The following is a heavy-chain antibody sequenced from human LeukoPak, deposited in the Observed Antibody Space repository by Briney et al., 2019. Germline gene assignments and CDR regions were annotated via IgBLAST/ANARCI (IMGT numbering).Heavy chain of an antibody. Sequence: SGTLSLTCTVSLDSTTSNFWSWVRQPPGKGLEWIGEIHRSGSPNYNPSLQSRVTISIDRSGNQIVLELSSVTAADTAVYYCAREILGGFNPGAYWGQGTLVTVSS. D-gene: IGHD1-14*01. J-gene: IGHJ4*02. CDR1: LDSTTSNF. CDR3: AREILGGFNPGAY. CDR2: IHRSGSP. V-gene: IGHV4-4*02.